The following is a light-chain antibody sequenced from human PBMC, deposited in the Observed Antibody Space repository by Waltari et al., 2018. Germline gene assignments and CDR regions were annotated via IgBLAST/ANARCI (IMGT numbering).Light chain of an antibody. CDR1: QSISSY. CDR2: AAS. Sequence: DIQMTQSPSSLSASVGDRVTITCRASQSISSYLNWYQQKPGKAPKLLIYAASSLQSGVPSRFSGSGSGTDFTLTSSSLQPENFATYYSQQSYSTPWTFGQGTQVEIK. J-gene: IGKJ1*01. CDR3: QQSYSTPWT. V-gene: IGKV1-39*01.